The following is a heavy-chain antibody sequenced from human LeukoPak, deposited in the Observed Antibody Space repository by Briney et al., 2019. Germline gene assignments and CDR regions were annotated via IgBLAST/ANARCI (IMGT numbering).Heavy chain of an antibody. V-gene: IGHV3-74*01. CDR3: AKSRDGYKRGLAFDY. Sequence: QAGGSLRLSCAASGFTFSSYWMHWVRQAPGKGPVWVSRINSDGSSTNYADSVKGRFTISRDNSKNTLYLQMNSLRAEDTAVYYCAKSRDGYKRGLAFDYWGQGTLVTVSS. CDR1: GFTFSSYW. J-gene: IGHJ4*02. D-gene: IGHD5-24*01. CDR2: INSDGSST.